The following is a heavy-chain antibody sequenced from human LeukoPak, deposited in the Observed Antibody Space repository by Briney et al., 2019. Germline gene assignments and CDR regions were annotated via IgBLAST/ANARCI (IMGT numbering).Heavy chain of an antibody. CDR3: ARHPPSSAGAYDI. Sequence: SETLSLTCTVPGGSISGYYCSWVRQPPGKEMEWIGYVYSSGNTNYNPSLKSRATLSVDTSKNQFSLKLVSVTAADTAVYYCARHPPSSAGAYDIWGQGTMVTVSS. J-gene: IGHJ3*02. CDR1: GGSISGYY. D-gene: IGHD3-10*01. CDR2: VYSSGNT. V-gene: IGHV4-59*08.